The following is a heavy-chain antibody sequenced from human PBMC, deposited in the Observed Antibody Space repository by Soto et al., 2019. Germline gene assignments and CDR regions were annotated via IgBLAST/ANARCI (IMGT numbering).Heavy chain of an antibody. D-gene: IGHD3-9*01. V-gene: IGHV3-30-3*01. CDR3: ARDRADGLRSFDWLCLDY. Sequence: GGSLRLSCATSGFTFNTFAMHWVRQAPGKGLEWLAVISYDGSHKYYADSVKGRIIISRDNSKNALYLQMKALRGEDTAVYYCARDRADGLRSFDWLCLDYWGQGTLVTVSS. CDR2: ISYDGSHK. J-gene: IGHJ4*02. CDR1: GFTFNTFA.